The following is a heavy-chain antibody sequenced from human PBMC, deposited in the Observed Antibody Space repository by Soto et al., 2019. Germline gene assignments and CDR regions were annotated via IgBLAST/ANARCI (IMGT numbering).Heavy chain of an antibody. Sequence: SVKVSCKASGGTFSSYAISWVRQAPGQGLEWMGGIIPILGTANYAQKFQGRVTITADESTSTAYMELSSLRSEDTAAYYCASWIQLSYGMDVWGQGTTVTVSS. CDR1: GGTFSSYA. V-gene: IGHV1-69*13. J-gene: IGHJ6*02. CDR3: ASWIQLSYGMDV. D-gene: IGHD5-18*01. CDR2: IIPILGTA.